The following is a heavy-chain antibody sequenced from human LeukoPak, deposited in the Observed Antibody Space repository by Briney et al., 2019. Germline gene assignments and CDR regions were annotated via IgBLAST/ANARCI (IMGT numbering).Heavy chain of an antibody. Sequence: SVKVSCKASGGTFSSYAISWVRQAPGQGLEWMGGIIPIFGTANYAQKFQGRVTITTDESTSTAYMELSSRRSEDTAVYYCARAEYTWLRGFDPWGQRTLVTVSS. CDR3: ARAEYTWLRGFDP. D-gene: IGHD3-9*01. J-gene: IGHJ5*02. V-gene: IGHV1-69*05. CDR2: IIPIFGTA. CDR1: GGTFSSYA.